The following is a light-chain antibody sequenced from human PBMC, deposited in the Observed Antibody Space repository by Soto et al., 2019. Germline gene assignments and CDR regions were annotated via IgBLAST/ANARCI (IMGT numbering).Light chain of an antibody. V-gene: IGKV3-11*01. Sequence: EIVLTQSPATLSLSPGERATLSCRASQSVSSYLAWYQQKPGQAPRILIYDSSNRATGIPARLSGSGSGTDVTLTISSLEPEDFAVYYCQQRSNWSFTFGTGTKVDGK. CDR3: QQRSNWSFT. CDR2: DSS. CDR1: QSVSSY. J-gene: IGKJ3*01.